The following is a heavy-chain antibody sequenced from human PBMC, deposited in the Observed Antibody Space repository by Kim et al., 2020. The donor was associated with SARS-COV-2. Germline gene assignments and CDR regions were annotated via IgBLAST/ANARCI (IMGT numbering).Heavy chain of an antibody. J-gene: IGHJ4*02. CDR3: ARGYTNYYDSSGFDY. CDR2: IKQDGSEK. Sequence: GGSLRLSCAASGFTFSSYWMSWVRQAPGKGLEWVANIKQDGSEKYYVDSVKGRFTISRDNAKNSLYLQMNSLRAEDTAVYYCARGYTNYYDSSGFDYWGQGTLVTISS. CDR1: GFTFSSYW. D-gene: IGHD3-22*01. V-gene: IGHV3-7*03.